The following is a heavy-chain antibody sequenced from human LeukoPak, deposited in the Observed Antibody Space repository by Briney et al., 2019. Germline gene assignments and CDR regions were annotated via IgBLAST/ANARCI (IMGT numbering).Heavy chain of an antibody. D-gene: IGHD6-13*01. Sequence: ASVKVSCEASGYTFTSYGISWVRQAPGQGLEWMGWISAYNGNTNYSQKLQGRVTMTTDTSTSTAYMELRSLRSDDTAVYYCARAAADSQTEYFQHWGQGTLVTVSS. J-gene: IGHJ1*01. CDR3: ARAAADSQTEYFQH. CDR1: GYTFTSYG. CDR2: ISAYNGNT. V-gene: IGHV1-18*01.